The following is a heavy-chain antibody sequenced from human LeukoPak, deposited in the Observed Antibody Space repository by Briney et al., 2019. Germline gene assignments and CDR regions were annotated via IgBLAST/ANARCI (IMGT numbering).Heavy chain of an antibody. Sequence: KGGESLKISCKGSGYSFTSYWIGWVRQMPGKGLEWMGIIYPGDSDTRYSPSFQGQVTISADKSIRTAYLQWSSLKASDTAIYYCARHHDYGDYGCFDYWGQGTLVTVSS. CDR2: IYPGDSDT. CDR3: ARHHDYGDYGCFDY. V-gene: IGHV5-51*01. CDR1: GYSFTSYW. D-gene: IGHD4-17*01. J-gene: IGHJ4*02.